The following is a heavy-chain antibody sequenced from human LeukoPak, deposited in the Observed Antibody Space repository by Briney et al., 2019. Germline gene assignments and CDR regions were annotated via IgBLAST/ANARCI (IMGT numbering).Heavy chain of an antibody. J-gene: IGHJ4*02. Sequence: SGPTLVKPTPPLTLTCTFSGFSLSTSGVGVGWIRQPPVKALEWLALIYWDDDKRYSPSLKSRLTITKDTSKNQVVLTMTNMDPVDTATYYCGHSVGGSWKFYFGYWGPGNLVTVSS. CDR2: IYWDDDK. CDR1: GFSLSTSGVG. D-gene: IGHD2-15*01. CDR3: GHSVGGSWKFYFGY. V-gene: IGHV2-5*02.